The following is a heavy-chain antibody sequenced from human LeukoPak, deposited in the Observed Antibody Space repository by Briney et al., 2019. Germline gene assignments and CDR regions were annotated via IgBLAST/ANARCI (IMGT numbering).Heavy chain of an antibody. CDR1: GYTFTGYY. J-gene: IGHJ4*02. V-gene: IGHV1-2*02. CDR3: ARVRWGNDGDFSRRSFFDY. Sequence: ASVKVSCKASGYTFTGYYMHWVRQAPGQGLEWMGWINPNSGGTNYAQKFQGRVTMTRDTSISTAYMELSRLRSDDTAVYYCARVRWGNDGDFSRRSFFDYWGQGTLVTVSS. CDR2: INPNSGGT. D-gene: IGHD4-17*01.